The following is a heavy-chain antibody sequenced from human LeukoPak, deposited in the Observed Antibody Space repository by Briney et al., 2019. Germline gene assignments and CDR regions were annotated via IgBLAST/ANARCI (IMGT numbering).Heavy chain of an antibody. CDR2: IIPVFGSA. CDR1: GGTFGSDG. D-gene: IGHD3-22*01. Sequence: ASVKVSCKDSGGTFGSDGISWVRQAPGQGLEWIGGIIPVFGSANYAQRFKGRATITADRSTNTVYMELNSLRSEDTAVYYCARGPGYFDSSGYVSDHLYFDHWGQGTLVTVSS. J-gene: IGHJ4*02. V-gene: IGHV1-69*06. CDR3: ARGPGYFDSSGYVSDHLYFDH.